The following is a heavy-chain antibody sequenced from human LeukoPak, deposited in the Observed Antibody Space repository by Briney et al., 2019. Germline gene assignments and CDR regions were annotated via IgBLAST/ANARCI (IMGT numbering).Heavy chain of an antibody. CDR1: GGSISSYY. D-gene: IGHD3-16*02. J-gene: IGHJ4*02. CDR3: ARAPYYDYVCGSYRSYYFDY. CDR2: IYYSGST. Sequence: SETLSLTCTVSGGSISSYYWSWIRQPPGKGLEWIGHIYYSGSTNYNPSLKSQVTISVDTSKNQFSLKLSSVTAADTAVYYCARAPYYDYVCGSYRSYYFDYWGQGTLVTVSS. V-gene: IGHV4-59*01.